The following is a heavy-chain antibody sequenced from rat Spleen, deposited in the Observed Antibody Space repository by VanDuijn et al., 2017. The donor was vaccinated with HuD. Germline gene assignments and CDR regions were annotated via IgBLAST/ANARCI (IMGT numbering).Heavy chain of an antibody. Sequence: EVQLVESGGGLVQPGRSLKLSCAASGFTFSDYYMAWVRQAPKKGLEWVATILYDTTNTYYRDSVKGRFTISRDNAKSTLYLQMNSLRSEDTATYYCAREDLGINHWGQGVMVTVSS. D-gene: IGHD1-9*01. CDR1: GFTFSDYY. J-gene: IGHJ2*01. CDR3: AREDLGINH. V-gene: IGHV5-22*01. CDR2: ILYDTTNT.